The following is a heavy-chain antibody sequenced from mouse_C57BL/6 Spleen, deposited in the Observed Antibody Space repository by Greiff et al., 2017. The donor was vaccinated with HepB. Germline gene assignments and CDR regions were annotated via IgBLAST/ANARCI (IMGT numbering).Heavy chain of an antibody. Sequence: EVMLVESGGGLVQPGGSLKLSCAASGFTFSDYYMYWVRQTPEKRLEWVAYISNGGGSTYYPDTVKGRFTISRDNAKNTLYLQMSRLKSEDTAMYYCAKGSPYYAMDYWGQGTSVTVSS. D-gene: IGHD3-3*01. CDR3: AKGSPYYAMDY. CDR1: GFTFSDYY. J-gene: IGHJ4*01. V-gene: IGHV5-12*01. CDR2: ISNGGGST.